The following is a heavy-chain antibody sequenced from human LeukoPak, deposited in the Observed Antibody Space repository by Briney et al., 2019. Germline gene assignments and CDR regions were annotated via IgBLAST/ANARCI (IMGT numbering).Heavy chain of an antibody. CDR1: GYTLTELS. D-gene: IGHD5-12*01. CDR2: FDPEDGET. J-gene: IGHJ4*02. CDR3: ATGLVATTYYCDY. V-gene: IGHV1-24*01. Sequence: ASVKVSCKVSGYTLTELSMHGVRQAPGKGREWMGRFDPEDGETIYAQKFQGRVTMTEDTSTDTAYMELSSLRSEDTAVYYCATGLVATTYYCDYWGQGTLVTVSS.